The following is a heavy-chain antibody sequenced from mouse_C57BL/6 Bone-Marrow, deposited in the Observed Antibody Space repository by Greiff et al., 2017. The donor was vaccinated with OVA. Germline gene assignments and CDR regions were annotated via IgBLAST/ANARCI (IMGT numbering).Heavy chain of an antibody. CDR3: GRREGYYYGFFDY. Sequence: QVQLQQSGPELVKPGASVKISCKASGYAFSSSWMNWVKQRPGKGLEWIGRIYPGDGDTNYNGKFKGKATLTADKSSSTAYMQLSSLTSEDSAVYFCGRREGYYYGFFDYWGQGTTPKGPS. J-gene: IGHJ2*01. D-gene: IGHD1-1*01. V-gene: IGHV1-82*01. CDR2: IYPGDGDT. CDR1: GYAFSSSW.